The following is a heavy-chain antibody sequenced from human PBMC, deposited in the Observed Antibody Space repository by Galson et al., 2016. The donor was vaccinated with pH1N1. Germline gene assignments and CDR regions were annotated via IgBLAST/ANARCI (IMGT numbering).Heavy chain of an antibody. CDR3: ARVYSRGGTYYPDAFDI. D-gene: IGHD1-26*01. V-gene: IGHV1-2*06. CDR1: GYTFTGYH. J-gene: IGHJ3*02. Sequence: SVKVSCKASGYTFTGYHMHWVRQAPGQGLEWMGRINPNSGGTNYAQKFQGRVTMTRDTSISTAYMELSRLRSEDTAVYYCARVYSRGGTYYPDAFDIWGQGTMVTVSS. CDR2: INPNSGGT.